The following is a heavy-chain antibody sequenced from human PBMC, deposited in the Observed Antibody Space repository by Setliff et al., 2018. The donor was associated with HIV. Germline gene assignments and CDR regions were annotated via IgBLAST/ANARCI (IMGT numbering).Heavy chain of an antibody. Sequence: GASVKVSCKASGYTFTDFGINWVRQAPGQGLEWMGWISAYNGHTTHAQKFQGRLTMTTDTSTYTAYMELRSLRSDDTAVYYCARGGYTSSMTLFDYWGQGTLVTVSS. V-gene: IGHV1-18*01. D-gene: IGHD6-6*01. CDR2: ISAYNGHT. J-gene: IGHJ4*02. CDR3: ARGGYTSSMTLFDY. CDR1: GYTFTDFG.